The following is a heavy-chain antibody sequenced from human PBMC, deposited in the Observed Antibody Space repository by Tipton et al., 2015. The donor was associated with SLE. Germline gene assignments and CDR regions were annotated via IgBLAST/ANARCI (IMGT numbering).Heavy chain of an antibody. Sequence: SLRLSCVASGFSLSGSRMTWVRQAPGKGLEWVSTISSSGNFIYYADSLEGRFTISRDNSKNTLYLQMNSLRAEDTAVYYCAKDESSGWLGGYWGQGTLVTVSS. D-gene: IGHD6-19*01. J-gene: IGHJ4*02. V-gene: IGHV3-21*04. CDR3: AKDESSGWLGGY. CDR2: ISSSGNFI. CDR1: GFSLSGSR.